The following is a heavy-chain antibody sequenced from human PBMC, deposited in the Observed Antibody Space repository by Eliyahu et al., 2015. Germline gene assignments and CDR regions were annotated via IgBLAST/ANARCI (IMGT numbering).Heavy chain of an antibody. J-gene: IGHJ4*02. CDR1: GFPFGDYA. Sequence: EVRLVESGGGLVQPGRSLTLSCATSGFPFGDYALSWVRQAPGKGLEWIGFIRNKAYGETAEYAASVKGRFTISRDDSKSIAYLQMNRLKSTDTAVYYCTRDRGGNFLYYFDYWGQGALVTVSS. V-gene: IGHV3-49*04. CDR2: IRNKAYGETA. D-gene: IGHD4-23*01. CDR3: TRDRGGNFLYYFDY.